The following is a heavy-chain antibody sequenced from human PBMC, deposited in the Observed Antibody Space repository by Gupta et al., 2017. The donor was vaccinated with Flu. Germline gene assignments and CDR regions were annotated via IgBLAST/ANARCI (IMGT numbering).Heavy chain of an antibody. CDR1: GFTFTNYW. Sequence: DVQLVESGGGLVQPGGSLRLSCAASGFTFTNYWMTWVRQAPGKGLEWVATINQDGSDIYYVDSVKGRFTVSRDNAKNSLHLQMGSLRAEDTAMYYCARYFDDLSRYVRFDYWGRGTLVTVSS. V-gene: IGHV3-7*01. CDR2: INQDGSDI. CDR3: ARYFDDLSRYVRFDY. J-gene: IGHJ4*02. D-gene: IGHD3-3*01.